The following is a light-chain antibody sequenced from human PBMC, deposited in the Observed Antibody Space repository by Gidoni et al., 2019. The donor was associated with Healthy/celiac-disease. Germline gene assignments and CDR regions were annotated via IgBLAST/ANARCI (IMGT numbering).Light chain of an antibody. J-gene: IGKJ1*01. Sequence: EIVLTQSPGTLSLSPGERATLSCRASPSVVRSYLARYQQKPGQAPRILIYGASSRSTGIPDRFSGSGSGTDFTLTISRLEPEDFAVYYCQQYGSSPQTFGQGTKVEIK. V-gene: IGKV3-20*01. CDR1: PSVVRSY. CDR2: GAS. CDR3: QQYGSSPQT.